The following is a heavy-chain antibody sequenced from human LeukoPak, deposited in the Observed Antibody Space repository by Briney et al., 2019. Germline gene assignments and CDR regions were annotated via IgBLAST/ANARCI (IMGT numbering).Heavy chain of an antibody. CDR2: IWNHGSNE. CDR3: VKVGGDDVPDS. CDR1: GLTFSSYE. Sequence: GGSLRLTCAASGLTFSSYEMNCVRQAPGKGLEWVALIWNHGSNEDYADSVKGRFTISRGNSRSTLYLQMDSLTADDTAVFYCVKVGGDDVPDSWGQGTLVTVSS. D-gene: IGHD5-12*01. J-gene: IGHJ4*02. V-gene: IGHV3-33*08.